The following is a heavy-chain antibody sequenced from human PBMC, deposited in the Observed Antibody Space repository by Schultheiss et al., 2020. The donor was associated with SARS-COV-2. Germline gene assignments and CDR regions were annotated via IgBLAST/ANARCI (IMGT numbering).Heavy chain of an antibody. J-gene: IGHJ4*02. V-gene: IGHV3-74*01. Sequence: GGSLRLSCAASGFTFSSYWMHWVRQAPGKGLVWVSRINSDGSSTSYADSVKGRFTISRDNSKNTLYLQMNSLRAEDTAVYYCARAHSSSWAYFDYWGQGTLVTVSS. D-gene: IGHD6-13*01. CDR3: ARAHSSSWAYFDY. CDR1: GFTFSSYW. CDR2: INSDGSST.